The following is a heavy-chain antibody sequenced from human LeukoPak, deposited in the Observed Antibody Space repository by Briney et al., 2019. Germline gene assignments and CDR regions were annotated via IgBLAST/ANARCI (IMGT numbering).Heavy chain of an antibody. D-gene: IGHD6-13*01. CDR1: GGSISSSSYY. Sequence: SETLSRTCTVSGGSISSSSYYWGWIRQPPGKGLEWIGSIYYSGSTYYNPSLKSRVTISVDTSKNQFSLKLSSVTAADTAVYYCARHLFIAAAGTEVYNWFDPWGQGTLVTVSS. CDR3: ARHLFIAAAGTEVYNWFDP. V-gene: IGHV4-39*01. J-gene: IGHJ5*02. CDR2: IYYSGST.